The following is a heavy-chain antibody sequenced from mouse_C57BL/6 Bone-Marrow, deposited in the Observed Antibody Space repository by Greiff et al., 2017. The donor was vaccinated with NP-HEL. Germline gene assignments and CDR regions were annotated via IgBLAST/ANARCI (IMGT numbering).Heavy chain of an antibody. Sequence: EVQGVESGGGLVQPGGSLSLSCAASGFTFTDYYMSWVRQPPGKALEWLGFIRNKANGYTTEYSASVKGRFTISRDNSQSILYLQMNALRAEDSATYYCARSIYYGSSYDAMDYWGQGTSVTVSS. V-gene: IGHV7-3*01. CDR1: GFTFTDYY. CDR3: ARSIYYGSSYDAMDY. CDR2: IRNKANGYTT. D-gene: IGHD1-1*01. J-gene: IGHJ4*01.